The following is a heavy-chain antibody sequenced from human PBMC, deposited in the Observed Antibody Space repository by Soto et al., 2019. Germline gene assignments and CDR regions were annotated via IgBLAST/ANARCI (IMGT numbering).Heavy chain of an antibody. CDR2: ISGSGGST. CDR3: AKGPPSTLGYCSGGSCYSVPGRRGVVVVTGYDY. V-gene: IGHV3-23*01. J-gene: IGHJ4*02. D-gene: IGHD2-15*01. CDR1: GFTFSSYA. Sequence: GGSLRLSCAASGFTFSSYAMSWVRQAPGKGLEWVSAISGSGGSTYYADSVKGRFTISRDNSKNTLYLQMNSMRAEDTAVYYCAKGPPSTLGYCSGGSCYSVPGRRGVVVVTGYDYWGQGTLVTVSS.